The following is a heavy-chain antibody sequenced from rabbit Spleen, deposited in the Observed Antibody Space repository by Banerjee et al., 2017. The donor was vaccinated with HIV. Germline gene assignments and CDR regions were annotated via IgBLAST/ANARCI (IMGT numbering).Heavy chain of an antibody. V-gene: IGHV1S40*01. Sequence: QSLEESGGDLVKPGASLTLTCAASGVSFSGSSYMCWVRQAPGKGLEWIACIETGSSGFTYFASWAKGRFTISKTSSTTVTLQMTSLTAADTATYFCARSGYVGGDYTWDLWGQGTLVTVS. J-gene: IGHJ4*01. CDR2: IETGSSGFT. CDR3: ARSGYVGGDYTWDL. D-gene: IGHD1-1*01. CDR1: GVSFSGSSY.